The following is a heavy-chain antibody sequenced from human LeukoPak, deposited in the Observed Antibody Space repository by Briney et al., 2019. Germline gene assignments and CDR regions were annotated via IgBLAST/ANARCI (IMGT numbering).Heavy chain of an antibody. J-gene: IGHJ4*02. CDR3: AREYGEYSSGWFGY. CDR1: GFTFSTYA. V-gene: IGHV3-23*01. D-gene: IGHD6-19*01. Sequence: GGSLRLSCAASGFTFSTYAMSWVRQAPGKGLEWVSAISGSGGSTYYADSVKGRLTISRDNSKNTLYLQMNSLRAEDTAVYYCAREYGEYSSGWFGYWGQGTLVTVSS. CDR2: ISGSGGST.